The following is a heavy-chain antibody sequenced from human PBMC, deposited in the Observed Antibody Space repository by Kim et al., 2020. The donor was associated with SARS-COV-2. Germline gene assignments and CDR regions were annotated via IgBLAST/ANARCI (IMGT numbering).Heavy chain of an antibody. J-gene: IGHJ6*02. CDR1: GGTFSSYA. D-gene: IGHD5-12*01. Sequence: SVKVSCKASGGTFSSYAISWVRQAPGQGLEWIGGIIPIFGTANYAQKFQGRVTITADESTSTAYMELSSLRSEDTAVYYCARAPSEEMATIYYYGMDVWGQGTTVTVSS. V-gene: IGHV1-69*13. CDR2: IIPIFGTA. CDR3: ARAPSEEMATIYYYGMDV.